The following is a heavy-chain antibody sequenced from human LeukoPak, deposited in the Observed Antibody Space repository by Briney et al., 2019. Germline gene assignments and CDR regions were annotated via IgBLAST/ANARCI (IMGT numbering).Heavy chain of an antibody. V-gene: IGHV3-33*01. Sequence: PGGSLRLSCAASGFTFSSYGMHWVRQAPGKGLEWVAVIWYDGGNKYYADSVKGRFTISRDNSKNTLYLQMNSLRAEDTAVYYCARDPGDYGDYDYYGMDVWGQGTTVTVSS. CDR3: ARDPGDYGDYDYYGMDV. D-gene: IGHD4-17*01. CDR1: GFTFSSYG. J-gene: IGHJ6*02. CDR2: IWYDGGNK.